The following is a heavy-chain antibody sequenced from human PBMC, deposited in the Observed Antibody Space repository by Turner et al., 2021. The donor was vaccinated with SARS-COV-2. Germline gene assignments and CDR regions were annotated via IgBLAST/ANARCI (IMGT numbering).Heavy chain of an antibody. D-gene: IGHD3-22*01. CDR3: AREDLYDSSGYYYSGAFDI. CDR1: GFTFSSYG. CDR2: IWFDGNNK. V-gene: IGHV3-33*01. J-gene: IGHJ3*02. Sequence: QVQLVESGGGVVQPGSSLRLSCPASGFTFSSYGMHWVRQAPGKGLEWVAVIWFDGNNKYYADSVKGRFTISRDNSKNTLYLQMNSLRAEDTAVYYCAREDLYDSSGYYYSGAFDIWGQGTMVTVSS.